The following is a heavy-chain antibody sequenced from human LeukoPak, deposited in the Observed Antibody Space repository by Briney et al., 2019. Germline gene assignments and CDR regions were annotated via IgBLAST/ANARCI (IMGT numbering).Heavy chain of an antibody. D-gene: IGHD3-22*01. V-gene: IGHV1-8*01. CDR1: GYTFTSYD. J-gene: IGHJ6*02. CDR3: ARGGLLISTYYYDSGGYSVGMDV. Sequence: ASVKVSCKASGYTFTSYDINWVRQATGQGPEWMGWLNPNSGNTGYAQKFQGRVTMTRNTSISTAYMELSSLRSEDTAVYYCARGGLLISTYYYDSGGYSVGMDVWGQGTTVTVSS. CDR2: LNPNSGNT.